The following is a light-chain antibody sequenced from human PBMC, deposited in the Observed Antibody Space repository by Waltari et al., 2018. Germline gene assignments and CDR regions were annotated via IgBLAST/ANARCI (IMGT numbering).Light chain of an antibody. CDR2: GAS. V-gene: IGKV3-15*01. CDR1: QSIRSN. J-gene: IGKJ1*01. CDR3: QQYDNWLGT. Sequence: EIVMTQSPATLSVFPGERATLSCRASQSIRSNLAWYQHKPGQAPRLLIYGASTRATGIPARFSGSGSQTELTLTISSLQSEDFAVYFCQQYDNWLGTFGQGTKVEIK.